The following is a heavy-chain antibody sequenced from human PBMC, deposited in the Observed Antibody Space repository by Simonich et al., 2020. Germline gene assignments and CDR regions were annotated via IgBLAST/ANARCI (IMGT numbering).Heavy chain of an antibody. J-gene: IGHJ4*02. D-gene: IGHD2-15*01. CDR2: ISAYNGKT. CDR1: GYTFTSYG. Sequence: QVQLVQSGAEVKKPGASVKVSCKASGYTFTSYGISWVRQAPGQGLEWMGWISAYNGKTTYAQTPQGRVTMTTDTSTSTAYMELRSLRSDDTAVYYCARASRGTWWYYYFDYWGQGTLVTVSS. CDR3: ARASRGTWWYYYFDY. V-gene: IGHV1-18*01.